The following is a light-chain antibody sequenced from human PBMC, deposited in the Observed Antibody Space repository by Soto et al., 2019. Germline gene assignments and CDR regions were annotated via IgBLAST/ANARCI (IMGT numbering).Light chain of an antibody. J-gene: IGKJ2*02. CDR1: QSISSW. Sequence: DIQMTQSPSTLSESVLDRVTITCLASQSISSWLAWYQQKPGKAPKLLIYDASSLESGVPSRFSGSGSGTEFTLTISSLQPDDFATYYCQQYNSYPCTFGQGTK. V-gene: IGKV1-5*01. CDR2: DAS. CDR3: QQYNSYPCT.